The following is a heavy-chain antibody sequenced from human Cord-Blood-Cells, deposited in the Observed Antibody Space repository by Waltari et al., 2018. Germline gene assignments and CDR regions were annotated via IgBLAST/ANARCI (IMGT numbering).Heavy chain of an antibody. CDR1: GGSISSSSYY. V-gene: IGHV4-39*01. D-gene: IGHD6-13*01. CDR3: AAGMAAAGTRWLDP. Sequence: QLQLQEPGQGLVKPSQTLSLTCTAPGGSISSSSYYWGWIRQPPGKGREWIGSSYYSGSTDYDPSLTSRVTISVDTSKHQFSLKLSSVTTADTAVYYSAAGMAAAGTRWLDPWGQETLVTVSS. J-gene: IGHJ5*02. CDR2: SYYSGST.